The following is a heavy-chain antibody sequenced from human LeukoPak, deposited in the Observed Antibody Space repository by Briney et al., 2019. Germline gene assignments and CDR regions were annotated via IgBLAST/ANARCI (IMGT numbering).Heavy chain of an antibody. CDR3: ARGRFVVATTGYHYYADI. V-gene: IGHV1-69*06. CDR2: IIPIFGRT. Sequence: SVNVSCKVSGGTFYSYSINWVRQAPGQELEWVGQIIPIFGRTNYAQRFQDRVTITADKSTATAYLELTGLRSDDTAVYFCARGRFVVATTGYHYYADIWGDGTAVAVSS. D-gene: IGHD2-21*01. J-gene: IGHJ6*03. CDR1: GGTFYSYS.